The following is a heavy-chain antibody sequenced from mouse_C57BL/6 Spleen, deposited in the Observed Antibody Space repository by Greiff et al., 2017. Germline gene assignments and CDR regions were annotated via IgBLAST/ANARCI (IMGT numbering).Heavy chain of an antibody. Sequence: VQLQQSGAELVRPGASVKLSCTASGFNIKDYYMHWVRQRPEQGLEWIGRIDPEDGDTEYAPKFQGKATMTADTSSNTAYLPLSSLTSEDTAVYYCTTTGKDVWFAYWGQGTLVTVAA. V-gene: IGHV14-1*01. CDR3: TTTGKDVWFAY. CDR2: IDPEDGDT. CDR1: GFNIKDYY. J-gene: IGHJ3*01. D-gene: IGHD4-1*01.